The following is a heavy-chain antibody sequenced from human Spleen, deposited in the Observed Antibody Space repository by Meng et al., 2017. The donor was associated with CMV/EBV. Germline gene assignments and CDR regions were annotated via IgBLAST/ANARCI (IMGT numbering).Heavy chain of an antibody. Sequence: SCKSSGVTFRNSAISWVRQAPGQGLEWMGGIIPFFGTSNYAQKFQGRVTITTDESTDTASMELNSLESEDTAVYFCARGSSSWYSFDYWGQGTLVTVSS. CDR3: ARGSSSWYSFDY. CDR1: GVTFRNSA. J-gene: IGHJ4*02. V-gene: IGHV1-69*05. D-gene: IGHD6-13*01. CDR2: IIPFFGTS.